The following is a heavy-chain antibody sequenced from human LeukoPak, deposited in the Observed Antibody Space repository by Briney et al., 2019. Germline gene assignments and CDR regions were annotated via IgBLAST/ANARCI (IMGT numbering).Heavy chain of an antibody. D-gene: IGHD3-16*01. CDR1: DDSISDYY. CDR2: FHNSGTS. V-gene: IGHV4-59*01. CDR3: TRGAGWLIDY. J-gene: IGHJ4*02. Sequence: PSETLSLTCTVSDDSISDYYRGWIRQPPGKGLEWIGYFHNSGTSTYNPPLKSRVTISADTSKNQFSLKLNSLTTADTAVYYCTRGAGWLIDYWGQGILVTASS.